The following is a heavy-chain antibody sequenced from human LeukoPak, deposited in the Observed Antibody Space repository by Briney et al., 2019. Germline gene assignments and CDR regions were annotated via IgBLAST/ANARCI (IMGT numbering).Heavy chain of an antibody. CDR2: IHYSGST. J-gene: IGHJ3*02. CDR3: ARSVSWGLLVRDDAFDI. CDR1: GGSISSYH. V-gene: IGHV4-59*08. D-gene: IGHD2-21*01. Sequence: PSETLSLTCTVSGGSISSYHWIWIRQPPGKGLEWIGYIHYSGSTNYNPSLKSRVTTSVATSKKQFSLKLRSVTAADTAVYYCARSVSWGLLVRDDAFDIWGQGTMVTVSS.